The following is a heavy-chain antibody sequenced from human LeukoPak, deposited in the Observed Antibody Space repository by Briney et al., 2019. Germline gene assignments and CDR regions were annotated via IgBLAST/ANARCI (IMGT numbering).Heavy chain of an antibody. D-gene: IGHD3-10*01. J-gene: IGHJ6*02. CDR1: GFTFSSYG. Sequence: QPGGSLRLSCAASGFTFSSYGMHWVRQAPGKGLEWVAVIWYDGSNKYYADSVKGRFTISRDNSKNTLYLQMNSLRAEDTAVYYCARTIYYGRIYGMDVWGQGTTVTVSS. CDR3: ARTIYYGRIYGMDV. V-gene: IGHV3-33*01. CDR2: IWYDGSNK.